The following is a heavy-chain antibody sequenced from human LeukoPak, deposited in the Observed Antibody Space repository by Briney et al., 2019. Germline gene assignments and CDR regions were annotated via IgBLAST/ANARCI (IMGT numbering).Heavy chain of an antibody. D-gene: IGHD2-2*01. CDR2: FDPEDGET. Sequence: ASVKVSCKVSGYTLTELSMHWVRQAPGKGLEWMGGFDPEDGETIYAQKFQGRVTMTEDTSTDTAYMELSSLRSEDTAVYYCATIWEPYCSSTSCYSGRDYWGQGTLVTVSS. CDR3: ATIWEPYCSSTSCYSGRDY. V-gene: IGHV1-24*01. J-gene: IGHJ4*02. CDR1: GYTLTELS.